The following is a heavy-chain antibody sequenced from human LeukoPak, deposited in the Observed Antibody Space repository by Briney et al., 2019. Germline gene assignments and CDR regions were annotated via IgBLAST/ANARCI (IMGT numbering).Heavy chain of an antibody. V-gene: IGHV4-34*01. D-gene: IGHD2-2*02. J-gene: IGHJ3*02. CDR2: INHSGST. CDR3: ARAPLVVVPAAIRDAFDI. Sequence: SETLSLTCAVYGGSFSGYHWSWIRQPPGKGLEWIGEINHSGSTNYNPSLKSRVTISVDTSKNQFSLKLSSVTAVDTAVYYCARAPLVVVPAAIRDAFDIWGQGTMVTVSS. CDR1: GGSFSGYH.